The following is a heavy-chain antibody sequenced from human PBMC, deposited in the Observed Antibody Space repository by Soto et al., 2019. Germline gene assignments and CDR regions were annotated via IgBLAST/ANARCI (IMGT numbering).Heavy chain of an antibody. J-gene: IGHJ6*02. D-gene: IGHD5-12*01. CDR3: ARAIVVTIGGMDV. CDR2: IYYSGST. Sequence: QVQLQESGPGLVKPSQTLSLTCTVSGGSISSADYYWSWVRQAPGKGLEWIGYIYYSGSTFFNPSLKSRVTISKDTSRNQFSLRLNSVTAADTAVYYCARAIVVTIGGMDVWGQGTTVTVSS. CDR1: GGSISSADYY. V-gene: IGHV4-30-4*01.